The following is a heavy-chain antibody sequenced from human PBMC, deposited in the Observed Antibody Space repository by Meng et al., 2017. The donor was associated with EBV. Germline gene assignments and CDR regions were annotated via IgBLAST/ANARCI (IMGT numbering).Heavy chain of an antibody. D-gene: IGHD6-19*01. CDR3: ARVGIAVAGTGDY. J-gene: IGHJ4*02. V-gene: IGHV1-2*06. CDR2: INPNSGGT. CDR1: GYTVTGYY. Sequence: GRLGQSGAEVKKPGASVMVSCKASGYTVTGYYMPWVRQAPGQGLEWMGRINPNSGGTNYAQKFQGRVTMTGDTSISTAYMELSRLRSDDTAVYYCARVGIAVAGTGDYWGQGTLVTVSS.